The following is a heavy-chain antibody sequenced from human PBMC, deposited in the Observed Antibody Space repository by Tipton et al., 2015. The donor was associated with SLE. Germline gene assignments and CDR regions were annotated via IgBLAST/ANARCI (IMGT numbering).Heavy chain of an antibody. Sequence: RSLRLSCAASGFTFDDYAMHWVRQAPGKGLEWVSGISWNSGSIGYADSVKGRFTISRDNAKNSLYLQMTSLRAEDTAVYYCAKDLRDYDFWNGYYVHFQEWGQGTLVRVSS. J-gene: IGHJ1*01. D-gene: IGHD3-3*01. CDR3: AKDLRDYDFWNGYYVHFQE. CDR1: GFTFDDYA. V-gene: IGHV3-9*01. CDR2: ISWNSGSI.